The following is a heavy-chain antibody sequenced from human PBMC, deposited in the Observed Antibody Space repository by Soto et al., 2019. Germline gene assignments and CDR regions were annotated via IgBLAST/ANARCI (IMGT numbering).Heavy chain of an antibody. CDR3: ARDGHGWYFDN. CDR1: GETFSRSA. J-gene: IGHJ4*02. D-gene: IGHD6-19*01. Sequence: ASVKVSCKTSGETFSRSAIHWVRQVPGQRPEWMGWIHAGNGNPKYSQKFQDELTVTRDTSATTAYMELSSLRSEDTGIYYCARDGHGWYFDNWGQGTLVTVSS. V-gene: IGHV1-3*01. CDR2: IHAGNGNP.